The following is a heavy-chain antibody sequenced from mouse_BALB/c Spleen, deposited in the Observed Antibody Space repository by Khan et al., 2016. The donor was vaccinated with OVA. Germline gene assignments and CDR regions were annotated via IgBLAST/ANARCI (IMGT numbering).Heavy chain of an antibody. Sequence: VQLKESGPGLVKPSQSLSLTCTVTGYSITSEYTWNWIRQFPGNKLEWMGFISYSGNTRYNPSLKSRISITRDTSKNQFFLQLKSVTSEDTATYYCARKDYYDYDPFPYWGQGTLVTVSA. D-gene: IGHD2-4*01. CDR1: GYSITSEYT. V-gene: IGHV3-2*02. CDR2: ISYSGNT. CDR3: ARKDYYDYDPFPY. J-gene: IGHJ3*01.